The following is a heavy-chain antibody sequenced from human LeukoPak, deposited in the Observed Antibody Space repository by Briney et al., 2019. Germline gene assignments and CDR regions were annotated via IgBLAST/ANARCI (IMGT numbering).Heavy chain of an antibody. CDR3: ARTIAQYTNTWLYYYYGLDV. Sequence: QPGGALSLSCPASGFSFRSFAMGWVRPAPGQGLEWVSSISGGGEDTYYADSVKGRFTISRDNSETTLYLQMNSLGADDTALYYCARTIAQYTNTWLYYYYGLDVWGQGTTVTVSS. CDR2: ISGGGEDT. J-gene: IGHJ6*02. CDR1: GFSFRSFA. D-gene: IGHD6-13*01. V-gene: IGHV3-23*01.